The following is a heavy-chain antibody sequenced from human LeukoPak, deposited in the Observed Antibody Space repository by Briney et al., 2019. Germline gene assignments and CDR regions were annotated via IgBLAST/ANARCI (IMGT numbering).Heavy chain of an antibody. J-gene: IGHJ5*02. D-gene: IGHD6-19*01. CDR1: GYIFTGYY. V-gene: IGHV1-2*02. Sequence: GASVKVSCKASGYIFTGYYMHWLRQAPGQGLEWMGWIDPGSGDTNYAQKFQDKITMTRDTYMKTGYMELSSLRYDDTAVYYCAREEYSSGRYRGGWFDPWGQGTQVTVSS. CDR3: AREEYSSGRYRGGWFDP. CDR2: IDPGSGDT.